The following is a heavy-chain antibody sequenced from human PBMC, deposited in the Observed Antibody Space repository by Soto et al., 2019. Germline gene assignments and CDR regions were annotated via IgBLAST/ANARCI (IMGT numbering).Heavy chain of an antibody. Sequence: SETLSLTCTVSGGSISSYYWSWIRQPPGKGLEWIGYIYYSGSTNYNPSLKSRVTISVDTSKNQFSLKLSSVTAADTAVYYCARATPESAAGWYSGWFDPWGQGTLVTVSS. CDR2: IYYSGST. J-gene: IGHJ5*02. CDR3: ARATPESAAGWYSGWFDP. D-gene: IGHD6-13*01. V-gene: IGHV4-59*01. CDR1: GGSISSYY.